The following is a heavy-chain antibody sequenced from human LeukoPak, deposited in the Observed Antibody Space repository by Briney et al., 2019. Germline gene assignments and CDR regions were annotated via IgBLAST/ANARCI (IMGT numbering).Heavy chain of an antibody. CDR2: INHSGST. V-gene: IGHV4-34*01. CDR3: ARASTFAP. CDR1: GGSFSGYY. Sequence: SETLSLTCAVYGGSFSGYYWSWIRQPPGKGLEWIGEINHSGSTNYNPALTSRVTISLDTSKNQFSLKLGSVTAADTAVYYCARASTFAPWGRGTLVTVSS. J-gene: IGHJ5*02.